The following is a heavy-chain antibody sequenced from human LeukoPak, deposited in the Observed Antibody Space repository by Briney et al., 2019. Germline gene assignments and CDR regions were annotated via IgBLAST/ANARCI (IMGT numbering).Heavy chain of an antibody. V-gene: IGHV3-53*04. Sequence: GGSLRLSCAASGFTASSNYMSWVRQAPGKGLEWVSVIYSDDRTYYADSVKGRFTISRHTSKKTLYLQMNSLRAEDTAVYYCARLRRELWGLSFDDWGQGTRVTVSS. CDR2: IYSDDRT. D-gene: IGHD1-7*01. CDR3: ARLRRELWGLSFDD. CDR1: GFTASSNY. J-gene: IGHJ4*02.